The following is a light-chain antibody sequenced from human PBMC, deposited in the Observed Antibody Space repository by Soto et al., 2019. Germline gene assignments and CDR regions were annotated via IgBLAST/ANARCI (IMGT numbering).Light chain of an antibody. CDR3: SSHSSSSTLVV. Sequence: QSVLTQPASMSGSPGQSITISCTGTSSDVGGYNYVSWYRQHPGKAPKLMIYDVNNRPSGVSNRFSCSKSGNTASLTISGRQAEDEADYYCSSHSSSSTLVVFGGGTKLIVL. J-gene: IGLJ2*01. V-gene: IGLV2-14*03. CDR1: SSDVGGYNY. CDR2: DVN.